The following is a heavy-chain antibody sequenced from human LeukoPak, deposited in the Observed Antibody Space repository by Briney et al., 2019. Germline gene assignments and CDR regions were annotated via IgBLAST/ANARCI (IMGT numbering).Heavy chain of an antibody. Sequence: SETLSLTCSVYGGSFSSYYWSWIRQPPGKGLEWIGYIYYSGSTYYNPSLKSRVTISVDTSKNQFFLKLTSVTAADTAVYYCAREYCGGGRCYSPDYWGQGTLVTVS. J-gene: IGHJ4*02. CDR1: GGSFSSYY. CDR3: AREYCGGGRCYSPDY. CDR2: IYYSGST. V-gene: IGHV4-30-4*08. D-gene: IGHD2-15*01.